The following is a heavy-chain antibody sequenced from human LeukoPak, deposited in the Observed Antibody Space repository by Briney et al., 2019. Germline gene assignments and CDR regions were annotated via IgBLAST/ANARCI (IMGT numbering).Heavy chain of an antibody. J-gene: IGHJ6*03. CDR2: ISPYTGET. V-gene: IGHV1-18*01. CDR1: GYIFDNHG. Sequence: EASVKVSCKASGYIFDNHGISWVRQAPGQGLEWMGWISPYTGETNHAQKFEGRVTMTTDTSASTASMELRGLRSDDTAVYYCARDGESHSYGLAYMDVWAKGPRSPSP. D-gene: IGHD5-18*01. CDR3: ARDGESHSYGLAYMDV.